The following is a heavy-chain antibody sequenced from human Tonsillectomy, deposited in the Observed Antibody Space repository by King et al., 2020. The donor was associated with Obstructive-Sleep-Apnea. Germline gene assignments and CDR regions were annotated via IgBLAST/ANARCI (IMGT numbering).Heavy chain of an antibody. Sequence: VQLVESGGGVVQPGRSLRLSCAASGFTFSSYGMHWVRQAPGKGLEWVAVIWYDGSNKYYAESVKGRFTISRDNSKITLYLQMNSLRAEDTAVYYCASLGMGDYYYYYGMDVWGQGTTVTVSS. CDR2: IWYDGSNK. CDR1: GFTFSSYG. D-gene: IGHD7-27*01. CDR3: ASLGMGDYYYYYGMDV. V-gene: IGHV3-33*01. J-gene: IGHJ6*02.